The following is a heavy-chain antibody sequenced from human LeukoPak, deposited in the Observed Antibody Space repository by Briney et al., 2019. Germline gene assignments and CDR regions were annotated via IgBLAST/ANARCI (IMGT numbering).Heavy chain of an antibody. CDR2: IDGSGVTS. D-gene: IGHD6-19*01. CDR1: GYTYSSYT. V-gene: IGHV3-23*02. J-gene: IGHJ3*02. CDR3: AKRVAEQSTSWYIDI. Sequence: GGSLRLSCAASGYTYSSYTMLWVRQAPGKGLEWVSAIDGSGVTSFYGDSVKARFTISRDNSKNTLYLQMNSLRAEDTALYYCAKRVAEQSTSWYIDIWGLGAMVTVSS.